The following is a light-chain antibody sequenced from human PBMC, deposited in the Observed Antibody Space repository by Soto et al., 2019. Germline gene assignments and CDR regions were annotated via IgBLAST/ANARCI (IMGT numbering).Light chain of an antibody. Sequence: EIVLTQSPATLSVSAGEGATLSCRASQSVSTYLAWYQQKPGQAPRLLIYDTSNRATGIPARFSGSGSGTDFTLTISGPEPEDMAVYFCQERSTWRRTFGQGTKVEI. CDR3: QERSTWRRT. V-gene: IGKV3-11*01. CDR1: QSVSTY. J-gene: IGKJ1*01. CDR2: DTS.